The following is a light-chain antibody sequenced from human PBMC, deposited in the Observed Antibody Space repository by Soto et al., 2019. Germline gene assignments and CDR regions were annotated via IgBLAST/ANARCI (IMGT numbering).Light chain of an antibody. CDR1: QGISSY. V-gene: IGKV1-9*01. J-gene: IGKJ4*01. CDR2: AAS. CDR3: QQLNSQLT. Sequence: DVQLTQSPSFLSASVGDRVTITCRASQGISSYLAWYQQKPGKAPKLLIYAASTLQSGVPSRFSGSGSGTEFTLTISSLQPEDFATYYCQQLNSQLTFGGGTKVDIK.